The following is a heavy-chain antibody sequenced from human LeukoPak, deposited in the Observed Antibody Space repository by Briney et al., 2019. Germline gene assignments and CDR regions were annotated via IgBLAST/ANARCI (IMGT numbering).Heavy chain of an antibody. Sequence: SQTLSLTCTVSGDSISSGDYSWNWIRQPPGKGLEWIGYIYYSGSTNYNPSLKSRVTISVDTSKNQFSLKLSSVTAADTAVYYCARGEYYYDSSGYYYSAFDIWGQGTMVTVSS. D-gene: IGHD3-22*01. CDR1: GDSISSGDYS. J-gene: IGHJ3*02. CDR3: ARGEYYYDSSGYYYSAFDI. CDR2: IYYSGST. V-gene: IGHV4-61*08.